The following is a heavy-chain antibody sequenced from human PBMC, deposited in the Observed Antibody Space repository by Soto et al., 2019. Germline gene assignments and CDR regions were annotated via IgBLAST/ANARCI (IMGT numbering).Heavy chain of an antibody. CDR3: ARDRGSDDPIDY. CDR2: VWHDGKTK. V-gene: IGHV3-33*01. D-gene: IGHD3-10*01. J-gene: IGHJ4*02. Sequence: QVQLVESGGGVVQPERSLRLSCAASGFTFSNYGMHWVRQAPGKGLEWVAVVWHDGKTKYYADSVEGRFTISRDNSRNTPFLQMNSLRAEDTAVYHCARDRGSDDPIDYWGQGTLVTVSS. CDR1: GFTFSNYG.